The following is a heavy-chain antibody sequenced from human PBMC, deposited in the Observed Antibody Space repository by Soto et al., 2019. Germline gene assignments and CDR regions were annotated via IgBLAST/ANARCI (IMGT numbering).Heavy chain of an antibody. CDR3: AKFRGPSYSYYTMEV. V-gene: IGHV3-23*01. CDR1: GFTFGSYA. CDR2: ISGSGRTT. J-gene: IGHJ6*03. D-gene: IGHD3-16*01. Sequence: EVQLLESGGGLVQPGGSLRLSCAASGFTFGSYAMNWLRQAPGRGLECVSFISGSGRTTYYADSVKGRFTVSRDNSKNTLYLQMNSLRAEETAVYYCAKFRGPSYSYYTMEVWGKGTTVTVSS.